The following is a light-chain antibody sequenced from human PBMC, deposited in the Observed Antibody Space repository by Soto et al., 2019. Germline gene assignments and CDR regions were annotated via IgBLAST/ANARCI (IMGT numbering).Light chain of an antibody. CDR2: EVS. V-gene: IGLV2-14*01. Sequence: QPVLTQPASVSGSPGQSITISCTGTSSDVGIYNYVSWYQQHPGKAPKLMICEVSNRPSGVSNRFSGSKSGNTASLTISGLRAEDEADYYCTSFTTSSIWVFGGGTKLTVL. CDR3: TSFTTSSIWV. CDR1: SSDVGIYNY. J-gene: IGLJ3*02.